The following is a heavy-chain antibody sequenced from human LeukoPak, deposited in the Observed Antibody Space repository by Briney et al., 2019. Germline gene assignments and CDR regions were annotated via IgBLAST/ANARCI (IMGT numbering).Heavy chain of an antibody. Sequence: ASVKVSCKTSGYSFILYGISWVRQAPGQGPEWMGWISTSTGDTKYTQKFQGRVTLTTDTSTSTAYMELSSLRSDDTAVYYCARVDNYGIFVNVDYWGQGTLVTVSS. D-gene: IGHD4-11*01. CDR1: GYSFILYG. V-gene: IGHV1-18*01. CDR3: ARVDNYGIFVNVDY. J-gene: IGHJ4*02. CDR2: ISTSTGDT.